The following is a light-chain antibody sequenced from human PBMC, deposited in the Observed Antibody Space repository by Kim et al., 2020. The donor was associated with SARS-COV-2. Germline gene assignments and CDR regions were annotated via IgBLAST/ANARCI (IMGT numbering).Light chain of an antibody. J-gene: IGKJ2*01. CDR3: QKYSSAPS. Sequence: DFQMTQSPSSLSASVGDTVTITCRASQGIANYVAWYQQRPGKVPRLLIYAATSLQSGVPSRFSGTWSGTDFTLTIYSVQPEDVATYYCQKYSSAPSFGRGTKLEF. CDR1: QGIANY. V-gene: IGKV1-27*01. CDR2: AAT.